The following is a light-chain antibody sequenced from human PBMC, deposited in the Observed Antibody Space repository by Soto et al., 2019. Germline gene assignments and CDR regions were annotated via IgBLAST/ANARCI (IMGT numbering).Light chain of an antibody. CDR1: QSVSSSY. Sequence: EIVLTQSPGTLSLSPGERATLSCRASQSVSSSYLAWYQQKPGQAPRLLIYGASSRATGIPDRFSGSGAGTDFTLTISRLEPEDVAVYYCQQYVSSPFGQGTKLEIK. CDR3: QQYVSSP. CDR2: GAS. V-gene: IGKV3-20*01. J-gene: IGKJ2*01.